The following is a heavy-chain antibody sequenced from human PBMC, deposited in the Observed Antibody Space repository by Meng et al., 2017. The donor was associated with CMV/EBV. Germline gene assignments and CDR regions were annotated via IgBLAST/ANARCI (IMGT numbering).Heavy chain of an antibody. Sequence: VHVQESVPGLVKPSETLSLTCTFCGGSISSYYRSWIRQPAGKGLEWIGRIYTSGSTNYNPSLKSRVTMSVDTSKNQFSLKLSSVTAADTAVYYCARDLMNCSSTSCANWFDPWGQGTLVTVSS. CDR3: ARDLMNCSSTSCANWFDP. V-gene: IGHV4-4*07. D-gene: IGHD2-2*01. CDR1: GGSISSYY. CDR2: IYTSGST. J-gene: IGHJ5*02.